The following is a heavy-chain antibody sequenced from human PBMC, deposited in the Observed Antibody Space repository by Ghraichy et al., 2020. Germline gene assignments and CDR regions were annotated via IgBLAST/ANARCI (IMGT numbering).Heavy chain of an antibody. D-gene: IGHD2-8*01. V-gene: IGHV3-66*01. J-gene: IGHJ4*02. CDR1: GFSVSTNY. CDR3: ARALRLVIGCRAFDS. Sequence: GGSLRLSCAASGFSVSTNYMTWVRQAPGKGLEWVSIMYSGGDKYYADSVKGRFTISRDNFRNTVSLQMKSLRVEDTAVYYCARALRLVIGCRAFDSWGQGTLVTVSS. CDR2: MYSGGDK.